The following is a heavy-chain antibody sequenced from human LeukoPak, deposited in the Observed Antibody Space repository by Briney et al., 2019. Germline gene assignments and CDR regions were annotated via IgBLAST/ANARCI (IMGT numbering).Heavy chain of an antibody. CDR3: ARGGTPSSSWYTKSKNWFDP. D-gene: IGHD6-13*01. CDR1: GFTFSNYN. V-gene: IGHV3-21*01. Sequence: GGSLRLSCADSGFTFSNYNMNWVRQAPGKAMEWVSSISSSSSYIHYADSVKGRFTISRDNAKNSLYLQMNSLRAEDTAVYYCARGGTPSSSWYTKSKNWFDPWGQGTLVTVSS. CDR2: ISSSSSYI. J-gene: IGHJ5*02.